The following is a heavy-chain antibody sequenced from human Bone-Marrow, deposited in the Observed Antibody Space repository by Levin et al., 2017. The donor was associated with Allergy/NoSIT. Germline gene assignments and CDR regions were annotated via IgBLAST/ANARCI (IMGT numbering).Heavy chain of an antibody. CDR2: VYNGWMR. CDR1: GDFISTHY. D-gene: IGHD2-15*01. Sequence: PSETLSLTCSVSGDFISTHYWNWVRQPAGKGLEWIGRVYNGWMRPSPLSLPLLFTMSVDTFKNQFSLKLNSVTSADTAVYYCARAHSDPQSKRWSMLGDWGRGILVTVS. CDR3: ARAHSDPQSKRWSMLGD. J-gene: IGHJ4*02. V-gene: IGHV4-4*07.